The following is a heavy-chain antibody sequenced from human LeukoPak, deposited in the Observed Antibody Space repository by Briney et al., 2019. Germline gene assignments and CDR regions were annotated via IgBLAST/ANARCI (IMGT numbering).Heavy chain of an antibody. J-gene: IGHJ4*02. V-gene: IGHV4-34*01. CDR2: INHSGST. D-gene: IGHD6-13*01. CDR3: ARWGAAAGAYYFDY. Sequence: RLSPTCALYAGSLSGLYCSWVSQPAGTGMEWIGEINHSGSTNYNPSLKSRVTISVDTSKNQFSLKLSSVTAADTAVYYCARWGAAAGAYYFDYWGQGTLVTVSS. CDR1: AGSLSGLY.